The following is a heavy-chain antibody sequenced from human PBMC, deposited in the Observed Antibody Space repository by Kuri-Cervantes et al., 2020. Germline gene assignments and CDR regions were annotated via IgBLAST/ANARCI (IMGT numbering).Heavy chain of an antibody. J-gene: IGHJ4*02. Sequence: LSLTCAASGFTFSSYGMHWVRQAPGKGLEWVAALSYDGSNKYYADSVKGRFTISRDNSKNTLYLQMNSLRAEDTAAYYCAKGDQRYYGSGIWGQGTLVTVSS. CDR2: LSYDGSNK. V-gene: IGHV3-30*18. CDR1: GFTFSSYG. D-gene: IGHD3-10*01. CDR3: AKGDQRYYGSGI.